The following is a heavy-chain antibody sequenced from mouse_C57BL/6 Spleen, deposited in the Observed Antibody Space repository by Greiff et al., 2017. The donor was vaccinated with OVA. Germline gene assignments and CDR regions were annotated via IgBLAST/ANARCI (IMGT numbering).Heavy chain of an antibody. D-gene: IGHD1-1*01. CDR3: ARGVYYGSRGYFDY. CDR2: IHPNSGST. J-gene: IGHJ2*01. Sequence: VQLQQSGAELVKPGASVKLSCKASGYTFTSYWMHWVKQRPGQGLEWIGMIHPNSGSTNYNEKFKSKATLTVDKSSSTAYMQLSSLTSEDSAVYYCARGVYYGSRGYFDYWGQGTTLTVSS. V-gene: IGHV1-64*01. CDR1: GYTFTSYW.